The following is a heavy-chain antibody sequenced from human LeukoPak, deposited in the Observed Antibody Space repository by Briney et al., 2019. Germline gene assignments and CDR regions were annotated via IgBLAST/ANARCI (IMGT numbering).Heavy chain of an antibody. CDR3: ARVGYGWLQLGFDY. D-gene: IGHD5-24*01. V-gene: IGHV3-30-3*01. Sequence: GGSLRLSCAASGFTFSSYAMHWVRQAPGKGLEWVAVVSYDGSNKYYADSVKGRFTISRDNSKNTLYLQMNSLRAEDTAVYYCARVGYGWLQLGFDYWGQGTLVTVSS. CDR2: VSYDGSNK. J-gene: IGHJ4*02. CDR1: GFTFSSYA.